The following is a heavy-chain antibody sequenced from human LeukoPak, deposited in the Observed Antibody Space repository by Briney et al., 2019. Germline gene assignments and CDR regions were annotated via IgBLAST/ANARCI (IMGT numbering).Heavy chain of an antibody. Sequence: GESLKISCEGSGYSFSNYWISWVRQMPGKGLEWMGRIDPSGSYTEYSPSFQGHVTISADKSISLAYLQWSCLKASDTAIYYCARYGGGFDYWGQGTQVTVSS. D-gene: IGHD4-23*01. CDR3: ARYGGGFDY. CDR1: GYSFSNYW. CDR2: IDPSGSYT. J-gene: IGHJ4*02. V-gene: IGHV5-10-1*01.